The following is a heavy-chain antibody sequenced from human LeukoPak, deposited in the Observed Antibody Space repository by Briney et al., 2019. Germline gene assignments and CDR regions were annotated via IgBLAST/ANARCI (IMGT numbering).Heavy chain of an antibody. CDR3: ARVGQLKEEGDY. J-gene: IGHJ4*02. V-gene: IGHV1-46*01. CDR2: INPSGGST. Sequence: ASVKVSCKASGYTFTSYCMHWVRQAPGQGLEWMGIINPSGGSTSYAQKFQGRVTMTRDMSTSTVYMELSSLRSEDTAVYYCARVGQLKEEGDYWGQGTLVTVSS. D-gene: IGHD6-13*01. CDR1: GYTFTSYC.